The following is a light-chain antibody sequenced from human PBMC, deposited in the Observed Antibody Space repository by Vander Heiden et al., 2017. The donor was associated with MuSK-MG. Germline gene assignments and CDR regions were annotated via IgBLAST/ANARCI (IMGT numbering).Light chain of an antibody. CDR3: QAYDSSLPGSV. CDR2: DNT. J-gene: IGLJ1*01. CDR1: SSNIGEGAD. V-gene: IGLV1-40*01. Sequence: QSVLTQPPSVSGAPGQRVTISCTRSSSNIGEGADVHWYQQLPGAAPKLLIYDNTNRPSGVPHRFSGSTSGTSASLAITGLQAEDAADYYCQAYDSSLPGSVFGTGTKVTVL.